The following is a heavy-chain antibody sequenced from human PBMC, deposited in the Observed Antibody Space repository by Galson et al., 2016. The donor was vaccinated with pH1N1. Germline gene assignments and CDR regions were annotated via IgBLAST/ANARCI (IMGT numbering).Heavy chain of an antibody. CDR1: SGSVSDGSFY. CDR2: IYYSART. J-gene: IGHJ4*02. V-gene: IGHV4-39*01. CDR3: ARWVAWSST. D-gene: IGHD3-3*01. Sequence: SETLSLTCTVSSGSVSDGSFYWGWIRQPPGRGLEWIGNIYYSARTYYNPSLKSRVTISGDPSKNQFSLTLTSVNVADTAVYYCARWVAWSSTWSQGTLVTVSS.